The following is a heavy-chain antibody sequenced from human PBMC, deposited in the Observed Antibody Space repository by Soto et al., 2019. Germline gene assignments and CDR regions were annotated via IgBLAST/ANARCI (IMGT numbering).Heavy chain of an antibody. Sequence: QVQLQESGPGLVKPSQTLSLTCSVSGASTVSHYHWTWIRPPPGKGLEWMGYIFTSGTTFYNPSLTSRLSISMDTSGNHFSLELRSVTAADTAVYYCALALGPTTGLDYWGQGTLVTVSS. V-gene: IGHV4-31*02. J-gene: IGHJ4*02. CDR1: GASTVSHYH. D-gene: IGHD1-26*01. CDR2: IFTSGTT. CDR3: ALALGPTTGLDY.